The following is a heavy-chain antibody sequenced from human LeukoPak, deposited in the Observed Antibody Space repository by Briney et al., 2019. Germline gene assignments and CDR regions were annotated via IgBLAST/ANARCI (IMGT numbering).Heavy chain of an antibody. CDR2: IWYDGSNK. D-gene: IGHD3-22*01. J-gene: IGHJ6*02. V-gene: IGHV3-33*01. CDR1: GFTFSSYG. Sequence: GGSLRLSCAASGFTFSSYGMHWVRQAPGKGLEWVAVIWYDGSNKYYADSVRGRFTISRDNSKSALFLEMNSLRGEDTAVYYCAREPYDISGYGMDVWGQGTMVTVSS. CDR3: AREPYDISGYGMDV.